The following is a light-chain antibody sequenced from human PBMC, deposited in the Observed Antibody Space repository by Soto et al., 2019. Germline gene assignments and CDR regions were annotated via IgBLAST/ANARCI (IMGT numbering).Light chain of an antibody. CDR1: QSISSW. Sequence: DIQMTQSRSTLSASVGDRVTITCRASQSISSWLAWYQQKPGKAPKLLIYNASSLESGVPSRFSGSGSGTEFTLTISSLQPDDFATYYCQQYNSQYTFGQGTKLEIK. CDR2: NAS. CDR3: QQYNSQYT. V-gene: IGKV1-5*03. J-gene: IGKJ2*01.